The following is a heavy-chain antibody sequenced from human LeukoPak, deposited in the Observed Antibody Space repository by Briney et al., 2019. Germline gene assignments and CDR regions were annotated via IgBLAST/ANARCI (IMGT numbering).Heavy chain of an antibody. CDR2: IRGSGGDT. CDR1: GFTFRSYA. CDR3: AKTTAGYSSGRYPGWPVDY. J-gene: IGHJ4*02. Sequence: GGSLRLSCAASGFTFRSYAISLVRQAPGPGLEWFSGIRGSGGDTYFAYSVKDLFTISRDNSKNTVFLQMDRLRAEDTAVYYCAKTTAGYSSGRYPGWPVDYLGQGTLVTVSS. V-gene: IGHV3-23*01. D-gene: IGHD6-19*01.